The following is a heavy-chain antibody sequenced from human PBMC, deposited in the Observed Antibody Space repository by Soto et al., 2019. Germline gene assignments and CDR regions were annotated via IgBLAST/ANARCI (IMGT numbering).Heavy chain of an antibody. Sequence: SETLSLTCAVYGGSFSGYYWSWIRQPPGKGLEWIGEINHSGSTNYNPSLKSRVTISVDTSKNQFSLKLSSVTAADTAVYYCARGITMVRGPLSYYGMDVWGQGTTVTVSS. CDR3: ARGITMVRGPLSYYGMDV. CDR1: GGSFSGYY. V-gene: IGHV4-34*01. CDR2: INHSGST. J-gene: IGHJ6*02. D-gene: IGHD3-10*01.